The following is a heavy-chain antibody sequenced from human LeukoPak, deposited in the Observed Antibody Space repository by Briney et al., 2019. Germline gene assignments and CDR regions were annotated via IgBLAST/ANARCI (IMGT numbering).Heavy chain of an antibody. J-gene: IGHJ4*02. V-gene: IGHV3-21*01. Sequence: GGSLRLSCAASGFTFSSYSMNWVRQAPGKGLEWVSSIGSSSSYIYYADSVKGRFTISRDNAKNSLYLQMNSLRAEDTAVYYCARDYGDQGYFDYWGQGTLVTVSS. CDR3: ARDYGDQGYFDY. D-gene: IGHD4-17*01. CDR1: GFTFSSYS. CDR2: IGSSSSYI.